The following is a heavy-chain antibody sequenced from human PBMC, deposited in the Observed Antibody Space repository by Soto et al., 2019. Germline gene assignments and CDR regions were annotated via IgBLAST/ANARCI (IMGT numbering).Heavy chain of an antibody. CDR3: ARDPTNDYGADTFDY. J-gene: IGHJ4*02. Sequence: QVLLLQSGSEVKKAGSSVKVSCKASGDAFESYAIHWVRQAPGQGLEYMGRIIPSYDRTKYAQKFQGRLTLTADMYTSTVYMELSSLRSEDTAVYYCARDPTNDYGADTFDYWGQGTKVIVSS. CDR2: IIPSYDRT. V-gene: IGHV1-69*06. D-gene: IGHD4-17*01. CDR1: GDAFESYA.